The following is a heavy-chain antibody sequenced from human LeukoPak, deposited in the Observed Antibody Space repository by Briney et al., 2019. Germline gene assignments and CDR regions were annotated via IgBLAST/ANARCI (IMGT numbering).Heavy chain of an antibody. D-gene: IGHD2-21*01. CDR2: IHYSGNT. V-gene: IGHV4-39*07. Sequence: SETLSLTCTVSGGSTSSSNYYWGWIRQPPGKGLEWIGGIHYSGNTYYNPSLKSRVTISVDTSKNQFSLKLSSVTAADTAVYYCARVFGGEFDYWGQGTLVTVSS. CDR3: ARVFGGEFDY. J-gene: IGHJ4*02. CDR1: GGSTSSSNYY.